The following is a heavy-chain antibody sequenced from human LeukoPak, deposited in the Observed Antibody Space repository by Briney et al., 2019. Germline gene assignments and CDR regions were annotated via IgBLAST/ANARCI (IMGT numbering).Heavy chain of an antibody. J-gene: IGHJ5*02. CDR1: GGSISSSSYY. V-gene: IGHV4-39*07. CDR3: ARDDGSA. CDR2: IYYSGST. D-gene: IGHD3-10*01. Sequence: PSETLSLTCTVSGGSISSSSYYWGWIRQPPGKGLEWIGSIYYSGSTYYNPSLKSRVTISVDTSKNQFSLKLSSVTAADTAVYYCARDDGSAWGQGTLVTVSS.